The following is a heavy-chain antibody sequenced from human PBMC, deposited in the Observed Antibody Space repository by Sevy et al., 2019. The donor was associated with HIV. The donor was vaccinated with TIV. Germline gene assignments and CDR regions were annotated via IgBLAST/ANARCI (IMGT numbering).Heavy chain of an antibody. D-gene: IGHD7-27*01. J-gene: IGHJ4*02. CDR3: GRDNWGSIDY. Sequence: SETLSLTCTFSRGSPKSHAGGWIRQPPGKGLEWIGYAYFNGVTNYNPSLKSRLTILVGTSERQFSLQLSSVTPADTAVYYCGRDNWGSIDYWGQGVLVTVSS. V-gene: IGHV4-59*11. CDR2: AYFNGVT. CDR1: RGSPKSHA.